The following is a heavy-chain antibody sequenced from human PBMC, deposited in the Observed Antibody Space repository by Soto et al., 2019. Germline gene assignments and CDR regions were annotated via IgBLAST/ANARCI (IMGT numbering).Heavy chain of an antibody. CDR1: GFTISSYA. J-gene: IGHJ4*02. V-gene: IGHV3-23*01. CDR2: ISASGTYT. D-gene: IGHD1-1*01. Sequence: GGSLRLSCVASGFTISSYAMSWVRQAPGKGLEWVSGISASGTYTYYADSVKGRFTISRDNSKNTLYVQMNSLRAEDTAIYYCAKDLDGYNPYYLHFWGQGSLVTVSS. CDR3: AKDLDGYNPYYLHF.